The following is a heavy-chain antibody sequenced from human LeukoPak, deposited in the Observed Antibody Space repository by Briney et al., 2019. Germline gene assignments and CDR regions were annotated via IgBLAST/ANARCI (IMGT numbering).Heavy chain of an antibody. CDR3: ARDQTPIDY. Sequence: KSGGSLRLSCVACGFTFSGYTMTWVRQAPGQGLEWVSSITRSSTYIYYADSVKGRFTISRDNANNSLYLHMNRLRGEDTAVYFCARDQTPIDYWGQGTLVTVSS. CDR1: GFTFSGYT. V-gene: IGHV3-21*01. CDR2: ITRSSTYI. J-gene: IGHJ4*02.